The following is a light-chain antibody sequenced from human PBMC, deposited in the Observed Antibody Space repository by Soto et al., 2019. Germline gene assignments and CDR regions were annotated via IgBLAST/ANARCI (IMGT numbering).Light chain of an antibody. CDR2: DVN. J-gene: IGLJ3*02. Sequence: QSALTQPASVSGSPGQSITISCTGTSSDVGGYNYVSWYQQRPGKAPKLMIYDVNNRPSGVSNRFSASKSGNTASLTISGLQAEDEADYYCNSYSSTTTLVFGGGTKLTVL. V-gene: IGLV2-14*01. CDR3: NSYSSTTTLV. CDR1: SSDVGGYNY.